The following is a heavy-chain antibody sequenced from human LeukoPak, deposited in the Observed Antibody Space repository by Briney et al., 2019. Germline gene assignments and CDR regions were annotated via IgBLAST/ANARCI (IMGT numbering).Heavy chain of an antibody. CDR1: GFTFSRYD. CDR2: ISSNGGRT. V-gene: IGHV3-64*01. CDR3: AISYYYYCTSYYPFVC. D-gene: IGHD3-22*01. Sequence: PGGSLRLSCAASGFTFSRYDMHWVSQATGKGLEFVSAISSNGGRTYYANSVKGRFTICRDNYKNRVYLKMSRLRAEDMAVYYCAISYYYYCTSYYPFVCWGHGTLVTVSS. J-gene: IGHJ4*01.